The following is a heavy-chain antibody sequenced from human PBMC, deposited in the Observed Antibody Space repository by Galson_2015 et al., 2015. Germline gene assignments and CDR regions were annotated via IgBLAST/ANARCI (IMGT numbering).Heavy chain of an antibody. CDR2: INPSGGST. CDR1: GYTFTSYY. CDR3: ARTASHYYRYFDY. D-gene: IGHD3-22*01. V-gene: IGHV1-46*01. Sequence: GYTFTSYYMHWVRQAPGQGLEWMGIINPSGGSTSYAQKFQGRVTMTRDTSTSTVYMELSSLRSEDTAVYYCARTASHYYRYFDYWGQGTLVTVSS. J-gene: IGHJ4*02.